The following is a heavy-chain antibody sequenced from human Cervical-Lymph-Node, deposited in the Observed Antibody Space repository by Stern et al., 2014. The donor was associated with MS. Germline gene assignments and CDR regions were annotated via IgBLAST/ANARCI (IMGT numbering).Heavy chain of an antibody. J-gene: IGHJ6*02. CDR3: ARDLIGTTYYGMDV. Sequence: GQSGRSLRLSCAASGFTFSSYGMHWVRQAPGKGLEWVAVIWYDGSNKYYADSVKGRFTISRDNSKNTLYLQMNSLRAEDTAVYYCARDLIGTTYYGMDVWGQGTTVTVSS. CDR2: IWYDGSNK. CDR1: GFTFSSYG. D-gene: IGHD1-7*01. V-gene: IGHV3-33*01.